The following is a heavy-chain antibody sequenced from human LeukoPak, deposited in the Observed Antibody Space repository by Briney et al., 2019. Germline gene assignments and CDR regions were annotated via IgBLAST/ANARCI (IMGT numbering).Heavy chain of an antibody. CDR1: GYTFTSYA. CDR2: IIPIFGTA. Sequence: SVKVSCKASGYTFTSYAMNWVRQAPGQGLEWMGGIIPIFGTANYAQKFQGRVTITADESTSTAYMELSSLRSEDTAVYYCAKVGDNWDFDYWGQGTLVSVSS. D-gene: IGHD3-16*01. J-gene: IGHJ4*02. V-gene: IGHV1-69*13. CDR3: AKVGDNWDFDY.